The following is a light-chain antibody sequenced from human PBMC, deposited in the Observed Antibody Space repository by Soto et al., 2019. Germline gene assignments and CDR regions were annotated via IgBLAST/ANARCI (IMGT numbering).Light chain of an antibody. CDR2: EVT. V-gene: IGLV2-14*01. CDR1: SSDVGAYDY. J-gene: IGLJ1*01. Sequence: QSALTQPASVSASPGQSIAISCSGTSSDVGAYDYVSWYQHHPGKATKLIIYEVTYRPSGVSNRFSASKSGNTASLTISGPQAEDEADYYCSSYTRSRTYVFGTGTKLTVL. CDR3: SSYTRSRTYV.